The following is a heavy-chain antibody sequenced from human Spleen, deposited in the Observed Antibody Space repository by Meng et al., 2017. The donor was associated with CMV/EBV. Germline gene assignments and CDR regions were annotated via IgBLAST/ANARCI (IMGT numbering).Heavy chain of an antibody. CDR2: INPNSGGT. CDR1: GYTFTSFD. CDR3: ARDGSGNWFDP. J-gene: IGHJ5*02. V-gene: IGHV1-2*02. D-gene: IGHD3-3*01. Sequence: ASVKVSCKASGYTFTSFDINWVRQATGQGLEWMGWINPNSGGTNYAQKFQGRVTMTRDTSISTAYMELSRLRSDDTAVYYCARDGSGNWFDPWGQGTLVTVSS.